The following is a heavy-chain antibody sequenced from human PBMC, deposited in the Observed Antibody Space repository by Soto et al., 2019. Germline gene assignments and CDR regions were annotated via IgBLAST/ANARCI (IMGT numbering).Heavy chain of an antibody. J-gene: IGHJ4*02. V-gene: IGHV3-23*01. CDR1: GFTFSNYA. CDR2: ISGSGGTT. CDR3: AKDGGGLAAAAVRPLGASDC. Sequence: EVQLLESGGGLVQPGGSLGLSCAASGFTFSNYAMTWVRQAPGKGLEWVSAISGSGGTTYYADSVKGRFTISRDNSKNTLYLQMNSLRVEDSALYSCAKDGGGLAAAAVRPLGASDCWGQGTLVTVSS. D-gene: IGHD6-13*01.